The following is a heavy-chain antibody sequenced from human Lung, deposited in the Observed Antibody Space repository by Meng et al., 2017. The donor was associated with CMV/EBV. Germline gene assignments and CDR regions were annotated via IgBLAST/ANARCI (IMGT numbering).Heavy chain of an antibody. CDR1: GGSISSYY. V-gene: IGHV4-59*01. CDR2: IYYSGST. CDR3: ARELGYCSNTSYYYYYGMDV. D-gene: IGHD2-2*01. Sequence: SXTLSLXCTVSGGSISSYYWSWIRQPPGKGLEWIGYIYYSGSTNYNPSLKSRVTISVDTSKNQFSLKLSSVTAANTAVYYCARELGYCSNTSYYYYYGMDVWXQGTXVTVSS. J-gene: IGHJ6*02.